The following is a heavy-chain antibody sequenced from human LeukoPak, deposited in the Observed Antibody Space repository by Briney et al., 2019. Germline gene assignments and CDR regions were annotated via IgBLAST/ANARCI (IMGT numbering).Heavy chain of an antibody. CDR1: GFSFSTYG. CDR3: AREDF. V-gene: IGHV3-30*19. Sequence: GGSLRLSCAASGFSFSTYGMHWVRQAPGKGLEWVAVISYDGSNKYYADSVKGRFTISRDNSKNTLYLQMNSLRGEDTAVYYCAREDFWGQGTLVTVSS. J-gene: IGHJ4*02. CDR2: ISYDGSNK.